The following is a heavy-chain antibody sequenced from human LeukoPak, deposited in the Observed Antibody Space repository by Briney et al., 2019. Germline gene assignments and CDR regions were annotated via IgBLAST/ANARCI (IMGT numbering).Heavy chain of an antibody. CDR1: GGSISSSGYY. V-gene: IGHV4-39*07. J-gene: IGHJ4*02. Sequence: SETLSLTCTVSGGSISSSGYYWGWIRQPPGKGLEWIGSLYYSGSTYYNPSLKSRVTISVDTSKNQFSLKLSSVTAADTAVYYCARDRYYYDSSGSNIFDYWGQGTLVTVSS. CDR2: LYYSGST. CDR3: ARDRYYYDSSGSNIFDY. D-gene: IGHD3-22*01.